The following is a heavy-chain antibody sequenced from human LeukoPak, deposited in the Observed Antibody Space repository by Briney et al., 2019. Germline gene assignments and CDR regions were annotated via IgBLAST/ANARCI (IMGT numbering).Heavy chain of an antibody. CDR3: ARRIPLLWFGESKKGSFDP. V-gene: IGHV1-69*06. Sequence: GSSVKVSCKASGGTFSSYAISWVRQAPGQGLEWMGGIIPIFGTANYAQKFQGRVTITADKSTSTAYMELSSVTAADTAVYCCARRIPLLWFGESKKGSFDPWGQGTLVTVSS. J-gene: IGHJ5*02. D-gene: IGHD3-10*01. CDR2: IIPIFGTA. CDR1: GGTFSSYA.